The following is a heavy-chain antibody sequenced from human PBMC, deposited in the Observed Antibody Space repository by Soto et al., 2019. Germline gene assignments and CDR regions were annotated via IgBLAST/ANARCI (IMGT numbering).Heavy chain of an antibody. CDR3: AKPTAYSSGWYSYYFDY. CDR1: GFTFSSYA. V-gene: IGHV3-23*01. D-gene: IGHD6-19*01. Sequence: EVQLLESGGGLVQPGGSLRLSCAASGFTFSSYAMSWVRQAPGKGLEWVSAISGSGGSTYYADSVKGRFTISRDNSKNTLYLQMNSLRAEDTAVYYCAKPTAYSSGWYSYYFDYWGQGTLVTVSS. J-gene: IGHJ4*02. CDR2: ISGSGGST.